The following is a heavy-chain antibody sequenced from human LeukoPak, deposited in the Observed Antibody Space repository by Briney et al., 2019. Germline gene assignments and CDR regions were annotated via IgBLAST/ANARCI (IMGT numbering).Heavy chain of an antibody. J-gene: IGHJ4*02. CDR2: IYYSGST. D-gene: IGHD3-10*01. CDR1: GGSISSISDY. CDR3: ARARDLDY. V-gene: IGHV4-39*07. Sequence: PSETLSLTCSVSGGSISSISDYWGWIRQAPGKGLEWIGSIYYSGSTHYNPSLKSRVAISVDTSKNQFSLKLSSVTAADTAVYYCARARDLDYWGQGTLVTVSS.